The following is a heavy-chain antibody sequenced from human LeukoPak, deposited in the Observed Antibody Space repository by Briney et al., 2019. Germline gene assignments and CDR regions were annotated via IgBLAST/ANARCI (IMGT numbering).Heavy chain of an antibody. D-gene: IGHD1-26*01. Sequence: PGGSLRLSCAASGFSITNNWMCWVRQAPGRGLVWVSRIKNDERTAVYADSVKGRFTISRDNARNTLFLQMNSLRAEDTAVYYCATVFKGSSLQDYWGQGTLVTVSS. CDR1: GFSITNNW. CDR2: IKNDERTA. CDR3: ATVFKGSSLQDY. V-gene: IGHV3-74*01. J-gene: IGHJ4*02.